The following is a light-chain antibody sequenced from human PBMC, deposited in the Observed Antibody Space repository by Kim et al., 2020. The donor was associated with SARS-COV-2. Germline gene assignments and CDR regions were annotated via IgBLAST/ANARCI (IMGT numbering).Light chain of an antibody. CDR3: QQYGSSRVT. V-gene: IGKV3-20*01. CDR1: QSVSSSY. Sequence: SPGERVTLSCRASQSVSSSYLAWYQQKPGQAPRLLIYGASSRATGIPDRFSGSGSGTDFTLTISRLEPEDFAVYYCQQYGSSRVTFGGGTKVDIK. J-gene: IGKJ4*01. CDR2: GAS.